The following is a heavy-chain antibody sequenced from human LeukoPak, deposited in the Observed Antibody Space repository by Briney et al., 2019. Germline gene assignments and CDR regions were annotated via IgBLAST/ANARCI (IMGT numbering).Heavy chain of an antibody. CDR3: ARTVGATAQFDF. Sequence: SHTLSLTYAISGHSVPSNGAARNWIRQSPSRGLEWQGRTYYRHKWYNDYALSAKSGIAINPDTSKNQFYLPLNCVTPDDTPVYFCARTVGATAQFDFWGQGTLVTVSS. D-gene: IGHD1-26*01. CDR1: GHSVPSNGAA. CDR2: TYYRHKWYN. V-gene: IGHV6-1*01. J-gene: IGHJ5*01.